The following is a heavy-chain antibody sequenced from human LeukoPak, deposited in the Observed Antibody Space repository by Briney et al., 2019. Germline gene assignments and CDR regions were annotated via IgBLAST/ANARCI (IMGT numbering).Heavy chain of an antibody. CDR2: IYYSGST. CDR3: ARDPALGIFDY. J-gene: IGHJ4*02. V-gene: IGHV4-61*08. D-gene: IGHD7-27*01. CDR1: GGSISSGGYS. Sequence: SETLSLTCAVSGGSISSGGYSWSWIRQPPGKGLEWIGYIYYSGSTNYNPSLKSRVTISVDTSKNQFSLKLSSVTAADTAVYYCARDPALGIFDYWGQGTLVTVSS.